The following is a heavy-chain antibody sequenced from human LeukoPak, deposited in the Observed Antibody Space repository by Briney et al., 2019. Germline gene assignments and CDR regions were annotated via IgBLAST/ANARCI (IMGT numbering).Heavy chain of an antibody. D-gene: IGHD6-19*01. CDR2: IKQDGSEK. CDR3: ARGRGIAVALGMDV. J-gene: IGHJ6*02. V-gene: IGHV3-7*01. Sequence: PGGSLRLSCAASGFTVSSNYMSWVRQAPGKGLEWVANIKQDGSEKYYVDSVKGRFTISRDNAKNSLYLQMNSLRAEDTAVYYCARGRGIAVALGMDVWGQGTTVTVSS. CDR1: GFTVSSNY.